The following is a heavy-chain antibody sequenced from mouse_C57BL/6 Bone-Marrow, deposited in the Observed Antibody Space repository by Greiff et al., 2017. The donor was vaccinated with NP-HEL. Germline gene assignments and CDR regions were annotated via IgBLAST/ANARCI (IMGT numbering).Heavy chain of an antibody. J-gene: IGHJ4*01. V-gene: IGHV1-82*01. Sequence: QVQLQQSGPELVKPGASVKISCKASGYAFSSSWMNWVKQRPGKGLEWIGRIYPGDGDTNYNGKFKGKATLTADKSSSTAYMQLSSLTSEDSGVYFCARRGYGYDEGRGAMDYWGQGTSVTVSS. D-gene: IGHD2-2*01. CDR2: IYPGDGDT. CDR1: GYAFSSSW. CDR3: ARRGYGYDEGRGAMDY.